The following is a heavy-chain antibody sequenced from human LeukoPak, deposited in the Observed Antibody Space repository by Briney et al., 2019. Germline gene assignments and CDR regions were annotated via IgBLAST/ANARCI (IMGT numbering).Heavy chain of an antibody. CDR2: IYHSGST. V-gene: IGHV4-59*08. Sequence: SETLSLTCTVSGGSISSYYWSWIRQPPGKGLEWVGYIYHSGSTNYNPYLKSRVTISVDTSKNQFSLKLSSVTAADTAVYYCASFSIFPGMDVWGQGTTVTVSS. CDR3: ASFSIFPGMDV. CDR1: GGSISSYY. D-gene: IGHD3-3*01. J-gene: IGHJ6*02.